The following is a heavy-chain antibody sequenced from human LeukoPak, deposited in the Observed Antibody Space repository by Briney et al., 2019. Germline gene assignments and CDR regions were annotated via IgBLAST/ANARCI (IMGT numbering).Heavy chain of an antibody. CDR3: ARVLGGSYYEFDY. D-gene: IGHD1-26*01. CDR1: RFTFGDYG. CDR2: INWNGGST. V-gene: IGHV3-20*04. Sequence: GGTLRLSCAASRFTFGDYGMTWVRQVPGQGLEWVSGINWNGGSTGYADSVKGRFTISRDNAKNTLYLQMNSLRDEDTGLYYCARVLGGSYYEFDYWGQGTLVTVSS. J-gene: IGHJ4*02.